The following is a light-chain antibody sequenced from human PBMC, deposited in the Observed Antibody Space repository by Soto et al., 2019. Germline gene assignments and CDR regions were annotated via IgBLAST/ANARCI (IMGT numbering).Light chain of an antibody. CDR3: QQYGGSPFT. CDR2: NTF. CDR1: QSFSTSY. V-gene: IGKV3-20*01. J-gene: IGKJ3*01. Sequence: EIVLTQSPGTLSLSPGDRATLSCRASQSFSTSYLAWYQHKPGQAPRLLIYNTFTRATGIPDRFSGSGSGTDFTLTISRLEPEDFAVYYCQQYGGSPFTFGPGTKGDIK.